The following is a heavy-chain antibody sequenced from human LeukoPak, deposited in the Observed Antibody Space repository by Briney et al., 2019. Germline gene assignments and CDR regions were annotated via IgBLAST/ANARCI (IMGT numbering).Heavy chain of an antibody. CDR1: GFTFRSYW. V-gene: IGHV3-7*01. Sequence: GGSLRLSCAASGFTFRSYWMSWVRQAPGKGLEWVANIKQDGSEKYYVDSVKGRFTISRDNAKNSLYLQMNSLRVEDTSVYYCARGGAKGSFDYWGQGTLVTVSS. J-gene: IGHJ4*02. CDR3: ARGGAKGSFDY. CDR2: IKQDGSEK.